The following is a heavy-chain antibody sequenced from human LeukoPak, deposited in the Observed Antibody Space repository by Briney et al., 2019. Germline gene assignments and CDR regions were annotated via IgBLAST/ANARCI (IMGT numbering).Heavy chain of an antibody. CDR3: QAEDGIRDFDWLSIPQYYFDY. V-gene: IGHV3-23*01. Sequence: PGGSLRLSCAASGFTFSSYAMSWVRQAPGKGLELVSAISGSGGSTYYADSVNGRFTISRDSSKNTLYLQMNSLRAEDTAVYFFQAEDGIRDFDWLSIPQYYFDYWGQGTLVTVSS. D-gene: IGHD3-9*01. J-gene: IGHJ4*02. CDR1: GFTFSSYA. CDR2: ISGSGGST.